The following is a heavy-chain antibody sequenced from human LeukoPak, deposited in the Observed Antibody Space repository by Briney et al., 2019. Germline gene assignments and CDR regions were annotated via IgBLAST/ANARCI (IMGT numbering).Heavy chain of an antibody. CDR3: ARSLIVASEDY. Sequence: KPGGSLRLSCAASGFRFDGFYMGWIRQVPGKGLDYIALISASGAVPYYAESVEGRFTISRDNAKNSVSLQMNSLSADDTAIYYCARSLIVASEDYWGQGTQVIVSS. D-gene: IGHD3-22*01. CDR1: GFRFDGFY. V-gene: IGHV3-11*04. CDR2: ISASGAVP. J-gene: IGHJ4*02.